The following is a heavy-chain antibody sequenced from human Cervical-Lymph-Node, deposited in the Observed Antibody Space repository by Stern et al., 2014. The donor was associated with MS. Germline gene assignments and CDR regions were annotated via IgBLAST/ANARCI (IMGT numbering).Heavy chain of an antibody. CDR2: INPMFGTP. CDR1: GGTFNNHV. Sequence: QVQLGQSGAEVKKPGSSVKVSCKASGGTFNNHVISWVRQARGQGLEWMGGINPMFGTPNYARKFQGRVTIIADKSTSTVHMVLRNLNDEDTAMYYCANRDMGYTYGRHDYWGQGTLVTVS. J-gene: IGHJ4*02. D-gene: IGHD5-12*01. CDR3: ANRDMGYTYGRHDY. V-gene: IGHV1-69*06.